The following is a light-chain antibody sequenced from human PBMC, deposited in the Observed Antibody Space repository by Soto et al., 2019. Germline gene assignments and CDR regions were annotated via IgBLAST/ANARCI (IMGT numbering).Light chain of an antibody. CDR2: GAS. V-gene: IGKV3-20*01. J-gene: IGKJ1*01. CDR3: QQYGTTPRT. CDR1: QSVSFNY. Sequence: EIVLTQSPGTLSLSPGERATLSCRASQSVSFNYVAWYQQKPGQAPRLLVHGASTRVTGIPDRFTGSGSETDFTLTISRLEPEDFAVYCCQQYGTTPRTFGQGTKVEVK.